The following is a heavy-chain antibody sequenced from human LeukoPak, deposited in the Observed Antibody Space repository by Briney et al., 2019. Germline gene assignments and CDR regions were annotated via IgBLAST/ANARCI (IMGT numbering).Heavy chain of an antibody. CDR2: ITTGDGNT. D-gene: IGHD7-27*01. Sequence: GGSLRLSCTASGFTFSSYTMTWVRQAPGKGLKWVSTITTGDGNTYYADSVKGRLTVSRDDSKNTLYLQMNSLRAEDTAVYYCAKDGGLWVSAHWGDSWGRGTLVTVSS. CDR1: GFTFSSYT. J-gene: IGHJ4*02. CDR3: AKDGGLWVSAHWGDS. V-gene: IGHV3-23*01.